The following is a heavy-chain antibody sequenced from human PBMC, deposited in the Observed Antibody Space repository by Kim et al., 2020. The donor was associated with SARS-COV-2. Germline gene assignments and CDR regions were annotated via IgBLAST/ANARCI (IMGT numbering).Heavy chain of an antibody. J-gene: IGHJ4*02. Sequence: NTSYSQKCQGRVTITWDASASTAYMDLTSLRFEDTAVYYCARERFGGSFDYWGQGTLVTVSS. CDR3: ARERFGGSFDY. CDR2: NT. D-gene: IGHD3-10*01. V-gene: IGHV1-3*01.